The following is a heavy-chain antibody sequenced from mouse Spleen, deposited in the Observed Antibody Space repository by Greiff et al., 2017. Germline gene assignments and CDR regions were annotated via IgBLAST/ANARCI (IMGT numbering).Heavy chain of an antibody. J-gene: IGHJ3*01. CDR3: VMITTGFAY. CDR1: GYTFTSSY. V-gene: IGHV1S81*02. CDR2: INPSNGGT. D-gene: IGHD2-4*01. Sequence: QVQLQQSGAELVKPGASVKLSCKASGYTFTSSYMYWVKQRPGQGLEWIGEINPSNGGTNFNEKFKSKATLTVDKSSSTAYMQLSSLTSEDSAVYYCVMITTGFAYWGQGTLVTVSA.